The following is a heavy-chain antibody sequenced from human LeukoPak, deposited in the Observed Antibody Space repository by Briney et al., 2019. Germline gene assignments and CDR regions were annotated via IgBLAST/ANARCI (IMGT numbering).Heavy chain of an antibody. CDR3: ARARRALGGGSGFYYFDY. V-gene: IGHV4-39*06. D-gene: IGHD3-22*01. Sequence: PSETLSLTCTVSGGSISSSSYYWGWIRQPPGKGLEWIGSIYYSGSTYYNPSLKSRVTISVDTSKNQFTLKLSSVTAADTAVYYCARARRALGGGSGFYYFDYWGQGTLVTVSS. J-gene: IGHJ4*02. CDR1: GGSISSSSYY. CDR2: IYYSGST.